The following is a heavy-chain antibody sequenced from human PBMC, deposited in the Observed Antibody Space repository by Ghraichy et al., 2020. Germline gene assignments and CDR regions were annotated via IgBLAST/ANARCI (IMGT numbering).Heavy chain of an antibody. V-gene: IGHV3-23*01. CDR2: ISGSGGST. D-gene: IGHD3-22*01. J-gene: IGHJ3*02. CDR1: GFTFSSYA. Sequence: GGSLRLSCAASGFTFSSYAMSWVRQAPGKGLEWVSAISGSGGSTYYADSVKGRFTISRDNSKNTLYLQMNSLRAEDTAVYYCAKDQGYDSSGFPDSFDIWGQGTVVTVSS. CDR3: AKDQGYDSSGFPDSFDI.